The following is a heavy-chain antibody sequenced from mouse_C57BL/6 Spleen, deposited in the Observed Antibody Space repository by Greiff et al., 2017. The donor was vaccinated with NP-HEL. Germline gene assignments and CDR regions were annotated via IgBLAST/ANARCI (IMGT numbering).Heavy chain of an antibody. V-gene: IGHV2-2*01. CDR2: IWSGGST. J-gene: IGHJ4*01. CDR1: GFSLTSYG. CDR3: ARCVYAMDY. Sequence: VMLVESGPGLVQPSQSLSITCTVSGFSLTSYGVHWVRQSPGKGLEWLGVIWSGGSTDYNAAFISRLSISKDNSKSQVFFKMNSLQADDTAIYYCARCVYAMDYWGQGTSVTVSS.